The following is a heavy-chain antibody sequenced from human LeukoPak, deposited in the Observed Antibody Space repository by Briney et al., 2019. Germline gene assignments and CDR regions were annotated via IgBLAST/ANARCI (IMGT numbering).Heavy chain of an antibody. V-gene: IGHV4-34*01. CDR1: GGSFSGYY. CDR2: INHSGST. D-gene: IGHD5-12*01. Sequence: SETLSLTCAVYGGSFSGYYWSWIRQPPGKGLEWIGEINHSGSTNYNPSLKSRVTISVNTSKNQFSLKLSSVTAAETAVYYCAREGTNSGYGNYMDVWGKGTTVTISS. CDR3: AREGTNSGYGNYMDV. J-gene: IGHJ6*03.